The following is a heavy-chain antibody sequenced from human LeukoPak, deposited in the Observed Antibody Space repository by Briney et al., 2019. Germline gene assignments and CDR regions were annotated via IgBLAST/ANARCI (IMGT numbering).Heavy chain of an antibody. CDR3: ARGLSCSSTSCYLFDY. D-gene: IGHD2-2*01. Sequence: SETLSLTCTVSGGSISSYYWSWIRQPAGKGLEWIERIYTSGSTNYNPSLKSRVTMSVDTSKNQFSLKLSSVTAADTAVYYCARGLSCSSTSCYLFDYWGQGTLVTVSS. J-gene: IGHJ4*02. CDR1: GGSISSYY. CDR2: IYTSGST. V-gene: IGHV4-4*07.